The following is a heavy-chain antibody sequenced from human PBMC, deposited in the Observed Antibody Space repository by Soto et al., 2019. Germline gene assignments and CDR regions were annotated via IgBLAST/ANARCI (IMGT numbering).Heavy chain of an antibody. CDR3: ARSPSRWYSYFHSYGMDV. D-gene: IGHD6-13*01. CDR2: IWYDGSIK. J-gene: IGHJ6*02. Sequence: PGGPLRLSCAASGFIFSSYGMHLVRQTPGKGLERVAVIWYDGSIKYYVGSVKGRFTISRDNSKNTLSLQMYSLGAEDTGVYYCARSPSRWYSYFHSYGMDVWGQGTTVTVSS. V-gene: IGHV3-33*01. CDR1: GFIFSSYG.